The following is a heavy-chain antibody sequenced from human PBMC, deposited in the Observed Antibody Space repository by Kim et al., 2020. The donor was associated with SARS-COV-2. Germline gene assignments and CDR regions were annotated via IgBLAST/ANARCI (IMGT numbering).Heavy chain of an antibody. D-gene: IGHD3-22*01. J-gene: IGHJ5*02. Sequence: TETLSLTCTVSGGSISSSSYYWGWIRQPPGKGLEWIGSIYYSGSTYYNPSLKSRVTIAVDKSKNQFSLKLSSVTAADTAVYYCARTYYYDSSGYYQGLFLFDPWGQGTLVTVSS. CDR3: ARTYYYDSSGYYQGLFLFDP. CDR2: IYYSGST. V-gene: IGHV4-39*01. CDR1: GGSISSSSYY.